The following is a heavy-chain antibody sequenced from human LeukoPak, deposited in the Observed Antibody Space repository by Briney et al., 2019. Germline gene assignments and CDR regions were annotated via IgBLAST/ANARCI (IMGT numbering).Heavy chain of an antibody. V-gene: IGHV4-31*03. CDR3: AGGPHDYGDYSLGY. CDR2: IYYSGTT. Sequence: SETLSLTCTVSGGSIISGDYYWTWIRQHPGKGLEWIGYIYYSGTTFYNPSLQSRLAISLDRSKNQFSLKLSSVTAADTAVYYCAGGPHDYGDYSLGYWGQGTLVTVSS. J-gene: IGHJ4*02. CDR1: GGSIISGDYY. D-gene: IGHD4-17*01.